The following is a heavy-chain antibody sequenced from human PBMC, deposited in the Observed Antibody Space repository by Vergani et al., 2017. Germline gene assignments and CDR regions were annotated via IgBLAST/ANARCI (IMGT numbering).Heavy chain of an antibody. CDR3: ARGRYFRGVTGRFDP. V-gene: IGHV3-48*03. Sequence: EVQLVESGGGLVQPGGSLRLSCAASGFTFSSYEMNWVRPAPGKGLEWVSYISSSGSTIYYADSVKGRFTISRDNAKNSLYLQMNSLRAEDTAVYYCARGRYFRGVTGRFDPWGQGTLVTVSS. CDR2: ISSSGSTI. J-gene: IGHJ5*02. CDR1: GFTFSSYE. D-gene: IGHD1-14*01.